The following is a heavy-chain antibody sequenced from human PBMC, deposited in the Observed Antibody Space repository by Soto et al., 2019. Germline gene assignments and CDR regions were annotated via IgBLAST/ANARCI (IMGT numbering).Heavy chain of an antibody. CDR3: ARGDIVVVPAAVLYYYYMDV. CDR2: IYYSGST. J-gene: IGHJ6*03. D-gene: IGHD2-2*02. V-gene: IGHV4-59*08. Sequence: SETLSLTCTVSGGSISSYYWSWIRQPPGKGLEWIGYIYYSGSTNYNPSLKSRVTISVDTSKNQFSLKLSSVTAADTAVYYCARGDIVVVPAAVLYYYYMDVWGKGTTVTVS. CDR1: GGSISSYY.